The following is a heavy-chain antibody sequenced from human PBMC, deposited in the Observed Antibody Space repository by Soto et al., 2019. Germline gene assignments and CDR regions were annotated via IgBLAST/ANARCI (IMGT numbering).Heavy chain of an antibody. CDR2: IYYSGST. Sequence: SETLSLACTFSFGSSSSGDYYWSGIRHPRGNVLVWIGYIYYSGSTYYNPSLKSRVTISVDTSKNQFSLKLSSVTAADTAVYYCARDPLVDTAMVIGAYYGMDVWGQGTTVTVSS. J-gene: IGHJ6*02. V-gene: IGHV4-30-4*01. CDR3: ARDPLVDTAMVIGAYYGMDV. CDR1: FGSSSSGDYY. D-gene: IGHD5-18*01.